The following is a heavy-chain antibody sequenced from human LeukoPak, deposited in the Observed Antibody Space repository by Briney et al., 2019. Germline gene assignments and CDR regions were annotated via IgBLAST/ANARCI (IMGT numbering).Heavy chain of an antibody. Sequence: PSETLSLTCSVSGGSVSGYYWSWIRQPPGKGLEYIGYIYSSGATLYSPSLKSRVTISIDTSENDFSLKLSSVTATDTAVYYCARHDNVPVIRRGFDLRGQGSLVTVSS. D-gene: IGHD2-21*02. CDR3: ARHDNVPVIRRGFDL. CDR1: GGSVSGYY. CDR2: IYSSGAT. V-gene: IGHV4-59*08. J-gene: IGHJ4*02.